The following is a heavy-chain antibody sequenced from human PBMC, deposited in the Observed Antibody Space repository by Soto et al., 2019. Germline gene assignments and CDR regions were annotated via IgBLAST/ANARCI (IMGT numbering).Heavy chain of an antibody. V-gene: IGHV4-34*01. Sequence: SQTLSLTCAVYGGSFSGYYWSWIRQPPGKGLEWIGEINHSGSTNYNPSLKSRVTISVDTSKNQFSLKLSSVTAADTAVYYCARAKPKYGATPKYYYMDVWGKGTTVTVSS. CDR3: ARAKPKYGATPKYYYMDV. D-gene: IGHD2-15*01. J-gene: IGHJ6*03. CDR2: INHSGST. CDR1: GGSFSGYY.